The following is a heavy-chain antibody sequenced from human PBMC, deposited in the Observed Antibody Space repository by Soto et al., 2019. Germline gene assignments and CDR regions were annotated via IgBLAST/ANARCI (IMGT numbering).Heavy chain of an antibody. D-gene: IGHD1-26*01. CDR1: GFTFSSYS. CDR3: ARDLGSGSYYEVDY. CDR2: ISSSSSYI. V-gene: IGHV3-21*01. J-gene: IGHJ4*02. Sequence: PGGSLRLSCAASGFTFSSYSMNWVRQAPGKGLEWVSSISSSSSYIYYADSVKGRFTISRDNAKNSLYLQMNSLRAEDTAVYYCARDLGSGSYYEVDYWGQGTLVTVSS.